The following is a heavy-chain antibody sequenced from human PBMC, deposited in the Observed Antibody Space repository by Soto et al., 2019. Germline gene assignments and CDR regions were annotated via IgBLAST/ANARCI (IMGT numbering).Heavy chain of an antibody. CDR2: IYSGGNT. CDR3: ARDPPGIAASGAGG. V-gene: IGHV3-53*01. J-gene: IGHJ4*02. CDR1: GFTVSNNY. D-gene: IGHD6-13*01. Sequence: EMQLVESGGGLIQPGGSLRLSCAASGFTVSNNYMRWVRQAPGKGLEWVSLIYSGGNTHYADSVKGRFTISRDNSKNTLFLQMNSLRVEDTAVYYCARDPPGIAASGAGGWGQGTLVTVS.